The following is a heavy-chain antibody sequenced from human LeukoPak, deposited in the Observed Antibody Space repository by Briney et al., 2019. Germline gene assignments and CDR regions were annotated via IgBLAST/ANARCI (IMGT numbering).Heavy chain of an antibody. D-gene: IGHD3-22*01. J-gene: IGHJ3*02. Sequence: ASVKVSCKASGYTFTGYYIHWVRQAPGQGLEWMGWINSNSGATNYAQKFQGRVTMTRDTSISTAYMELTRLASDDTAVYYCARDYYDSSGFGAFDIWGQGTMVTVSS. CDR2: INSNSGAT. CDR3: ARDYYDSSGFGAFDI. V-gene: IGHV1-2*02. CDR1: GYTFTGYY.